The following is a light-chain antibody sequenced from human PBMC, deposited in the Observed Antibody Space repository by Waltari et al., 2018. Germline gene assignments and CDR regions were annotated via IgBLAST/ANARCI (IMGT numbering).Light chain of an antibody. CDR3: QQYNNWRT. CDR1: QSIARN. V-gene: IGKV3-15*01. CDR2: GAS. Sequence: GERATLSCRASQSIARNLAWYQQKPGQAPRLLIYGASTRATGVPDRFSGSGSGTEFTLTISSLQSEDFAVYYCQQYNNWRTFGQGTKVEIK. J-gene: IGKJ2*01.